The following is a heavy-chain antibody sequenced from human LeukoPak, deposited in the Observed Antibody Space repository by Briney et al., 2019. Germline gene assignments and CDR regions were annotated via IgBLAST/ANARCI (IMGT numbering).Heavy chain of an antibody. D-gene: IGHD3-16*01. CDR1: GGTFSSYA. J-gene: IGHJ4*02. CDR2: IIPIFGTA. CDR3: ARERGLREYYFDY. Sequence: SVKVSCKASGGTFSSYAISWVRQAPGQGLEWMGRIIPIFGTANYAQKFQGRVTVTTDESTSTAYMELSSLRSEDTAVYYCARERGLREYYFDYWGQGTLVTVSS. V-gene: IGHV1-69*05.